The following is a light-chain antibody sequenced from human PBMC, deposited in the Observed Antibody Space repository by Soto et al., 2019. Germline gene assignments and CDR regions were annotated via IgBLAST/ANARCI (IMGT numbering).Light chain of an antibody. V-gene: IGKV3-20*01. Sequence: EIVLTHSPGTLSLSPGERATLSCRASQSVSSSYLAWHQQKPGQAPRLLIYGASSRATGIPDRFSGSGSGTDFTLTISRLEPEDFAVYYCQQYGSSPLTFGGGTKVDIK. CDR3: QQYGSSPLT. CDR1: QSVSSSY. J-gene: IGKJ4*01. CDR2: GAS.